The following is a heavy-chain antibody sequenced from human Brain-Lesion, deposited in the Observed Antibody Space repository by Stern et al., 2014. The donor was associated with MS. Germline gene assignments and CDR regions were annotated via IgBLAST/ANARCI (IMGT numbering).Heavy chain of an antibody. Sequence: DQLVESGAEVKKPGASVKVSCKASGYTFTDYFMHWVRQPPGQGLEWLGWINPYSGDTKYAQKFQGWVTMTRDTSISTAYMELSSLRSDDTAVYYCARVPGGVFGGMDVWGQGTTVT. CDR1: GYTFTDYF. CDR2: INPYSGDT. J-gene: IGHJ6*02. D-gene: IGHD4-23*01. CDR3: ARVPGGVFGGMDV. V-gene: IGHV1-2*04.